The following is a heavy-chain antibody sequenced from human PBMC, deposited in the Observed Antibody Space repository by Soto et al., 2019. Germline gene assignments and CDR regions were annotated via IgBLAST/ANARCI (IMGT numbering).Heavy chain of an antibody. CDR1: GGSVSSYY. CDR2: IHYSGST. J-gene: IGHJ5*02. Sequence: SETLSLTCTVSGGSVSSYYWTWIRQPPGKGLEWIGYIHYSGSTNYKPSLRSRVTISVDTSKNQFSLKLSSVTAADTAVYYCARLGTYGSGSYVWENWFDPWGQGTLVTVS. D-gene: IGHD3-10*01. CDR3: ARLGTYGSGSYVWENWFDP. V-gene: IGHV4-59*08.